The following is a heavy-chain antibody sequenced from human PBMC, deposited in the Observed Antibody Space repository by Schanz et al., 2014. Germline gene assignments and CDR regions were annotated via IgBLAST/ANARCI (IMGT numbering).Heavy chain of an antibody. CDR3: ARGLIAAAGGAFDY. D-gene: IGHD6-13*01. CDR1: GFTASSHS. J-gene: IGHJ4*02. CDR2: ISSASSTI. Sequence: EVQLVESGGGLVKPGGSLRLSCGVSGFTASSHSMNWVRQAPGKGLEWVSYISSASSTINYADSVKGRFTMSRDNAKNSVFLQMNSLRAEDTAVYYCARGLIAAAGGAFDYGGQGTLVTVSS. V-gene: IGHV3-48*01.